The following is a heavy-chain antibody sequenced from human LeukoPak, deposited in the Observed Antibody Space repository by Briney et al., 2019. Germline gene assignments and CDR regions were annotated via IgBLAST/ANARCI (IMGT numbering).Heavy chain of an antibody. V-gene: IGHV3-23*01. D-gene: IGHD5-12*01. J-gene: IGHJ4*02. CDR2: ISGSGGST. CDR3: AKDSEVATATPFDY. Sequence: GGSLRLSCAASGFTFSRYAMSWVRQAPGKGLEWVSAISGSGGSTYYADSVKGRFTISRDNSKNTLYLQMNSLRAEDTAVYYCAKDSEVATATPFDYWGQGTLVTVSS. CDR1: GFTFSRYA.